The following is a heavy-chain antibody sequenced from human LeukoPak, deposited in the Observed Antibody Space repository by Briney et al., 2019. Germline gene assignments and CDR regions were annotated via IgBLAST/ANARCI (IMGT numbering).Heavy chain of an antibody. D-gene: IGHD5-12*01. Sequence: PGGSLRLSCAASGFTFSGSAMHWVRQASGKGLEWVGRIRSKADSYATAYAASLKGRFIISRDDSKNTTYLQMNSLNTEDTAVYYCTRWLRSLEHWGQGTLVSVSS. CDR3: TRWLRSLEH. J-gene: IGHJ4*02. CDR2: IRSKADSYAT. CDR1: GFTFSGSA. V-gene: IGHV3-73*01.